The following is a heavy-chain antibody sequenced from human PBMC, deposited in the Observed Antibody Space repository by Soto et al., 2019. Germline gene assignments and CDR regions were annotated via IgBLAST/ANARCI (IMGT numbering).Heavy chain of an antibody. J-gene: IGHJ6*02. CDR2: IYYRGSA. D-gene: IGHD2-8*01. V-gene: IGHV4-30-4*01. CDR1: GDSISSDDYY. Sequence: QAQLQESGPGLVKPSQTLSLTCTVSGDSISSDDYYWSWIRQPPGKGLEWIGNIYYRGSAHYNPSLESRVTIPVDKSKNQCSLKLSSVTAADTAVYYCAREPLSVYGMDVWGPGTTVTVSS. CDR3: AREPLSVYGMDV.